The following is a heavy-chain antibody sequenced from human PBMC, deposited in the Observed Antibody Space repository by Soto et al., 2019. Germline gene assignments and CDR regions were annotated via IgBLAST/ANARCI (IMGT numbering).Heavy chain of an antibody. V-gene: IGHV2-70*11. CDR3: ARMYYDYVWGSYKTRRGYYYGMDV. Sequence: SGATLGNPPQSLTLTCRFSGFSLSTSGMCVSWIRQPPGKAVEWLARIDWDDDKYSSTSLKPRLTISKDTSKNQVVLTMTNMDPVDTATYYCARMYYDYVWGSYKTRRGYYYGMDVWGHGTTVTVSS. CDR2: IDWDDDK. D-gene: IGHD3-16*01. J-gene: IGHJ6*02. CDR1: GFSLSTSGMC.